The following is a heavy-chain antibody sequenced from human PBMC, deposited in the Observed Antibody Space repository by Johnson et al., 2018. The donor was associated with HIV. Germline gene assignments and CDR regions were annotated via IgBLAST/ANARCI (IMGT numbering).Heavy chain of an antibody. Sequence: VQLVESGGGLVKPGGSLRLSCAASGFTFSNAWMSWVRQAPGTGLEWVGRIKSKTDGGTTDYAAPVKGRFTISRDDSKNTLYLQMNSLKTEDTAVYYCTKDGYGGYSYGYGAFDIWGQGTMVTVSS. CDR1: GFTFSNAW. D-gene: IGHD5-18*01. CDR2: IKSKTDGGTT. J-gene: IGHJ3*02. CDR3: TKDGYGGYSYGYGAFDI. V-gene: IGHV3-15*01.